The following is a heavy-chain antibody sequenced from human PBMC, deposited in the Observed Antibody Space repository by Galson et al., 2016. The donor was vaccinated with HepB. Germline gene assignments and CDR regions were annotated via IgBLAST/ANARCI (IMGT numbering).Heavy chain of an antibody. CDR1: GFTFDGYA. CDR2: ISWNSGSI. J-gene: IGHJ3*02. D-gene: IGHD3/OR15-3a*01. Sequence: SLRLSCAASGFTFDGYAMHWVRQTPGKGLEWVSGISWNSGSIGYADSVKGRFIISRDNAKNSLYLQMNSLRSEDTALYSCAKVDRWRYDAFDIWGQGTMVTVPS. CDR3: AKVDRWRYDAFDI. V-gene: IGHV3-9*01.